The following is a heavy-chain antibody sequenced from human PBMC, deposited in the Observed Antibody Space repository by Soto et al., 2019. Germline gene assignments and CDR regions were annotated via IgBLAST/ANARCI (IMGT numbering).Heavy chain of an antibody. V-gene: IGHV1-69*06. J-gene: IGHJ6*02. CDR3: AREYYYDSSGYYYYYGMDV. D-gene: IGHD3-22*01. CDR2: IIPIFGTA. Sequence: QVQLVQSGAEVKKPGSSVKVACKASGGTFSSYAISWVRQAPGPGLEWMGGIIPIFGTANYAQKFQGRVTITADKSTSTAYMELSSLRSGDTAVYYCAREYYYDSSGYYYYYGMDVWGQGTTVTVSS. CDR1: GGTFSSYA.